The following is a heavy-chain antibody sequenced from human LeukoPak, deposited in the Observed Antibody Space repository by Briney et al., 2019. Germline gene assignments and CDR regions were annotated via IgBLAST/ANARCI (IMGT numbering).Heavy chain of an antibody. D-gene: IGHD6-19*01. CDR1: GASISTDSDY. Sequence: SETLSLTCTVSGASISTDSDYWGWTRQPPGKGLEWIGSIYYSGSTFYNPSLKSRVTISVDTSKNQFSLKLTSVTAADTAVYYCARRRGSGWYYFDYWGQGTLVIVSS. CDR2: IYYSGST. J-gene: IGHJ4*02. V-gene: IGHV4-39*01. CDR3: ARRRGSGWYYFDY.